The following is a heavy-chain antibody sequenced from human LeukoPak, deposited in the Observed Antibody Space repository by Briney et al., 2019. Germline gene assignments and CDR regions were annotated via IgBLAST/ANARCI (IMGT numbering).Heavy chain of an antibody. CDR1: GDSVSSNSAA. J-gene: IGHJ5*01. V-gene: IGHV6-1*01. Sequence: SQTLSLTCAISGDSVSSNSAAWNWIRQSPSRGLEWLGRTYYRSRWYNDYAVSVRSRMTINPDTSKNQFSLQLNSVTPEDTAVYYCARGFELITFGGAIGKLNWFDSWGQGTLVTVSS. CDR3: ARGFELITFGGAIGKLNWFDS. CDR2: TYYRSRWYN. D-gene: IGHD3-16*02.